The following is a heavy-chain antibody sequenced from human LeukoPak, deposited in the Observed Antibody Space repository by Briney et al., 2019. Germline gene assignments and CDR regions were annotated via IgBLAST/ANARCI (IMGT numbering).Heavy chain of an antibody. CDR1: GDYIGRINYY. J-gene: IGHJ4*02. CDR3: ARMFEY. CDR2: MSYSGHT. Sequence: SETLSLTCTISGDYIGRINYYWGWIRQPPGKGLEWIVSMSYSGHTYYNPSLKSRVTILLDTSKNQFSLNLNSVPAADTAIYYCARMFEYWGQGTLVTVSS. V-gene: IGHV4-39*07.